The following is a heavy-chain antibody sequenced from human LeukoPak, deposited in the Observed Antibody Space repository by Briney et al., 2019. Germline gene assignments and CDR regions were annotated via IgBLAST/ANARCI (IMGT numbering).Heavy chain of an antibody. J-gene: IGHJ4*02. CDR2: ISGSGGST. Sequence: GGSLRLSCVASGFTFSSYAMSWVRQAPGKGLEWVSAISGSGGSTYYADSVKGRFTISRDNSKNTLYLQMNSLRAEDTAVYYCAKDHNSVGAFSSSPIDYWGQGTLVTVSS. CDR1: GFTFSSYA. CDR3: AKDHNSVGAFSSSPIDY. D-gene: IGHD6-13*01. V-gene: IGHV3-23*01.